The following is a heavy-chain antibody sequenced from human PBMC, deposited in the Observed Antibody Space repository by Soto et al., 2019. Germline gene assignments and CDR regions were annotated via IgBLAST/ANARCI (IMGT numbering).Heavy chain of an antibody. J-gene: IGHJ5*02. D-gene: IGHD3-10*01. Sequence: EVQLVESGGGLVKPGGSLRLSCAASGFTFSSYSMNWVRQAPGKGLEWVSSISSSSSYIYYADSVKGRFTISRDNAKNSLYLQMNSLRAEDTAVYYCARDGLLWFGEFSFDPWGQGTLVTVSS. V-gene: IGHV3-21*01. CDR2: ISSSSSYI. CDR3: ARDGLLWFGEFSFDP. CDR1: GFTFSSYS.